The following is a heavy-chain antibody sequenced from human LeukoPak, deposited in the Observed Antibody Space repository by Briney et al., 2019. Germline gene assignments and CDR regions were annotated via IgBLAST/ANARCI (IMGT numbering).Heavy chain of an antibody. CDR1: GISISSYY. CDR2: FYYSGNT. V-gene: IGHV4-59*01. CDR3: ARGGITTMDV. J-gene: IGHJ6*02. D-gene: IGHD3-16*01. Sequence: PSETLSLTCTVSGISISSYYWSWIRQPPGKGLEWIGYFYYSGNTNYNPSLKSRVTISVDTSKNQFSLKLSSVTAADTAVYYCARGGITTMDVWGQGTTVTVSS.